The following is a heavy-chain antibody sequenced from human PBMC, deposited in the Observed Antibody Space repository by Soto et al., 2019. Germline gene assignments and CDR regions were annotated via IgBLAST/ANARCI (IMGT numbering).Heavy chain of an antibody. V-gene: IGHV4-59*08. CDR2: IYYSGST. CDR3: ARSSSVGGVTVDY. J-gene: IGHJ4*02. D-gene: IGHD3-16*01. Sequence: QVQLQESGPGLVKPSETLSLTCTVSGGSISSYYWSWIRQPPGKGLDWIGYIYYSGSTNYNPSLKSRVTIPVDTSKNQFSLKLSSVTAADTAVYYCARSSSVGGVTVDYWGQGTLVTVSS. CDR1: GGSISSYY.